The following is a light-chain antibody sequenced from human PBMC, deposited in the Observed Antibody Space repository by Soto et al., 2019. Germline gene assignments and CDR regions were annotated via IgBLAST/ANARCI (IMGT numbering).Light chain of an antibody. CDR2: GAS. CDR3: QQYGSSPST. Sequence: EIVMTQSPVTLSVSPGERATLSCRASQSVSSNLAWYQQKPGQAPRLLIYGASRRATGIPDRFSGSGSGTDFTLTINRLEPEDFAVYYCQQYGSSPSTFGPGTKVDIK. CDR1: QSVSSN. J-gene: IGKJ3*01. V-gene: IGKV3-20*01.